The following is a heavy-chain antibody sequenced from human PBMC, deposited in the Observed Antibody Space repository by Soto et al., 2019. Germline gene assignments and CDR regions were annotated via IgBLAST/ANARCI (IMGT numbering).Heavy chain of an antibody. CDR3: AREYSYGSGSPMDH. V-gene: IGHV4-30-4*01. Sequence: PSETLSLTCTVSGGSIRSGDYYWSWIRQPPGKGLEWMGYLYDSGSAYYNPSLKRRLTISVDRSKNQFSLKLTPVTAADTAVYFCAREYSYGSGSPMDHWGQGTLVTVSS. CDR1: GGSIRSGDYY. D-gene: IGHD3-10*01. J-gene: IGHJ4*02. CDR2: LYDSGSA.